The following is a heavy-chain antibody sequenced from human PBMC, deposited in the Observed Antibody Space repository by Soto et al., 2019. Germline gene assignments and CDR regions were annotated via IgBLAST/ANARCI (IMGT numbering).Heavy chain of an antibody. D-gene: IGHD6-13*01. CDR3: AKIAAAGFDY. CDR1: GFTFSSYG. J-gene: IGHJ4*02. Sequence: QVQLVESGGGVVQPGRSLRLSCAASGFTFSSYGMHWVRQAPGKGLEWVAVISYDGSNKYYADSVKGRFTISRDNSKNTLYLKMNSLRAEDTAVYYCAKIAAAGFDYWGQGTLVTVSS. V-gene: IGHV3-30*18. CDR2: ISYDGSNK.